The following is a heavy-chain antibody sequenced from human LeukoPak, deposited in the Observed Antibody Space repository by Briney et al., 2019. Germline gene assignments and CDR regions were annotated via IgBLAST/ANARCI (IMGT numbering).Heavy chain of an antibody. V-gene: IGHV1-2*02. CDR2: INPNSGGT. Sequence: ASVKVSCKASGCTFTGYYMHWVRQAPGQGLEWMGWINPNSGGTNYAQKFQSRVTMTRDTSISTAYMELSRLRSDDTAVYYCARDVTAMDAFDIWGQGTMVTVSS. CDR3: ARDVTAMDAFDI. D-gene: IGHD5-18*01. J-gene: IGHJ3*02. CDR1: GCTFTGYY.